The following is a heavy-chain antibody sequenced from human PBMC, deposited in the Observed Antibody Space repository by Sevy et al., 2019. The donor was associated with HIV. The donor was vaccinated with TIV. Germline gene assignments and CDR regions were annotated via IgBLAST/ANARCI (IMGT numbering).Heavy chain of an antibody. V-gene: IGHV3-21*01. J-gene: IGHJ6*02. CDR3: ERVRWLRLGYYYYGMDV. D-gene: IGHD5-12*01. Sequence: GGSLRLSCAASGFTFSSYSMNWVRQAPGKGLEWVSSISSSSSYIYYADSVKGRFTISRDNAKNSLYLQMNSLRAEDTAVYYCERVRWLRLGYYYYGMDVWGQGTTVTVSS. CDR1: GFTFSSYS. CDR2: ISSSSSYI.